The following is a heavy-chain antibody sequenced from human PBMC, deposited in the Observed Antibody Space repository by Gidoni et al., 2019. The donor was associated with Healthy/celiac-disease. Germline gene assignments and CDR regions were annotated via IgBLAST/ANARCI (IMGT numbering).Heavy chain of an antibody. CDR2: IWYDGSNK. CDR3: ARDQWLPSYYYYGMDV. J-gene: IGHJ6*02. Sequence: QVQLVESGGGVVQPGRSLRLSCEASGSNFSSYGMHWFRQAPGKGLEWVAVIWYDGSNKYYSESVKGRFTISRDNSKNTLYLQMNSLRAEDTAVYYCARDQWLPSYYYYGMDVWGQGTTVTVSS. D-gene: IGHD6-19*01. CDR1: GSNFSSYG. V-gene: IGHV3-33*01.